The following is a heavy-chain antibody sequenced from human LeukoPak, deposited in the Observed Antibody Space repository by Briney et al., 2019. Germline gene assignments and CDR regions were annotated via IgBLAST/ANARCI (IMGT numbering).Heavy chain of an antibody. V-gene: IGHV4-59*01. Sequence: PSETLSLTCTVSGGSISSYYWSWIRQPPGKGLEWIGYIYYSGSTNYNPSLKSRVTISVDTSKNQFSLKLSSVTAADTAVYYCARDRRAAAGTDPSDAFDIWGQGTMVTVSS. J-gene: IGHJ3*02. CDR2: IYYSGST. CDR1: GGSISSYY. CDR3: ARDRRAAAGTDPSDAFDI. D-gene: IGHD6-13*01.